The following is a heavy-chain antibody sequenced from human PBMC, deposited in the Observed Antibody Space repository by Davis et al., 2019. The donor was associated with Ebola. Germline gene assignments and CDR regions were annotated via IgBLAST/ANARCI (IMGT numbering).Heavy chain of an antibody. D-gene: IGHD3-3*01. J-gene: IGHJ4*02. CDR1: GGSISSSNW. Sequence: MPSETLSLTCAVSGGSISSSNWWSWVRQPPGKGLEWIGEIYHSGSTNYNPSLKSRVTISVDKSKNQFSLKLSSVTAADTAVYYCAKRFLEWLGIDYWGQGTLVTASS. V-gene: IGHV4-4*02. CDR2: IYHSGST. CDR3: AKRFLEWLGIDY.